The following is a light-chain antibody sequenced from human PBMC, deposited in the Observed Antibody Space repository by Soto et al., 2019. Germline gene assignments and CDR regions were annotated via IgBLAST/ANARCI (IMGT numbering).Light chain of an antibody. J-gene: IGKJ4*01. CDR3: QQYYSTALT. CDR2: WAS. Sequence: DIVMTQSPDSLAVSLGERATINCKSSQSVLYSSNNKNYLAWYQQKPGQPPKLLIYWASTRESGVPDRFSGSGSGTDFTLTISSLQAEDVAFYYCQQYYSTALTFGGGTKVEIK. CDR1: QSVLYSSNNKNY. V-gene: IGKV4-1*01.